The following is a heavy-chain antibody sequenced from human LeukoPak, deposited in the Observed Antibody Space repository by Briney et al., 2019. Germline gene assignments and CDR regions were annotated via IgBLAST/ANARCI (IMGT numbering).Heavy chain of an antibody. J-gene: IGHJ4*02. CDR3: ARDLSDSYGYGYFDY. CDR1: GGSISSSSYY. CDR2: IYYSGST. V-gene: IGHV4-39*07. D-gene: IGHD5-18*01. Sequence: SETLSLTCTVSGGSISSSSYYWGWIRQPPGKGLEWIGSIYYSGSTYYNPSLKSRVTISVDTSKNQFSLKLSSVTAADTAVYYCARDLSDSYGYGYFDYWGQGTLVTVSS.